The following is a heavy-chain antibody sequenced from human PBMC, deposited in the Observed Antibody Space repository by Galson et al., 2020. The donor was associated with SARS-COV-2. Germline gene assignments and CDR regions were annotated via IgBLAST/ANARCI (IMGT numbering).Heavy chain of an antibody. Sequence: SETLSLTCAVYGGSFSGYYWSWIRQPPGKGLEWIGEVNHSGGTKYNPSLKNRVTISIDTPTNQFSLKLSSVRAADAAVYYCARTVREVNMVLGVLGYYNYRDVWGKGTAVTIAS. D-gene: IGHD2-8*02. CDR3: ARTVREVNMVLGVLGYYNYRDV. CDR1: GGSFSGYY. CDR2: VNHSGGT. V-gene: IGHV4-34*01. J-gene: IGHJ6*03.